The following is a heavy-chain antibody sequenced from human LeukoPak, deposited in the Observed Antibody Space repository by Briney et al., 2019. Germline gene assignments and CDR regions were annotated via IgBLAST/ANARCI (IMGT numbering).Heavy chain of an antibody. Sequence: GASVKVSCKASGYTFTGYYMHWVRQAPGQGLEWMGRINPNSGGTNYAQKFQGRVTMTRDTSISTAYMELSRLRSDDTAVYYCARDLTTGTTGNLDYWGQGTLVTVSS. CDR2: INPNSGGT. V-gene: IGHV1-2*06. J-gene: IGHJ4*02. D-gene: IGHD1-1*01. CDR3: ARDLTTGTTGNLDY. CDR1: GYTFTGYY.